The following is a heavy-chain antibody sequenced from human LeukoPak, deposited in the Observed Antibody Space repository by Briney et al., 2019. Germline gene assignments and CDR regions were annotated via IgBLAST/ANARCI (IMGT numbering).Heavy chain of an antibody. V-gene: IGHV3-21*01. CDR2: ISSSRTAI. J-gene: IGHJ4*02. CDR3: ARAPGSGHDYFDY. CDR1: GFTFTDYS. Sequence: GGSLRLSCTASGFTFTDYSMNWVRQAPGKGLEWLSSISSSRTAIFYAVSLKGRFTISRDNAKASLYLQMNSLRDEDTAIYYCARAPGSGHDYFDYWGQGTLVTVSS.